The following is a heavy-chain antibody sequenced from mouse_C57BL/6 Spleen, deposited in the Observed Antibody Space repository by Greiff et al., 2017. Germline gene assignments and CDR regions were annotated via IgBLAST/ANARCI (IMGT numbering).Heavy chain of an antibody. CDR2: INPSSGYT. CDR1: GYTFTSYW. J-gene: IGHJ3*01. CDR3: AASGSSASWFAY. V-gene: IGHV1-7*01. Sequence: VQLQQSGAELAKPGASVKLSCKASGYTFTSYWMHWVKQRPGQGLEWIGYINPSSGYTKYNQTFKDRATLTADNSSSTAYMQLSSLTYEDSAGXYCAASGSSASWFAYWGQGTLVTVSA. D-gene: IGHD1-1*01.